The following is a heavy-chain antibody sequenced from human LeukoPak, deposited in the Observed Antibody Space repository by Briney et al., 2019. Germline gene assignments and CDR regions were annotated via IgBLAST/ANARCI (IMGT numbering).Heavy chain of an antibody. J-gene: IGHJ6*03. CDR2: MHSSGRT. CDR3: ARGRSSMVRGYYYYYMDV. D-gene: IGHD3-10*01. V-gene: IGHV4-61*02. CDR1: GASISSGSYY. Sequence: SETLSLTCTVSGASISSGSYYWSWIRQPAVKGLEWIGRMHSSGRTSYSPSLKSRVTISVDTSKNQFSLKLSSVTAADTAVYYCARGRSSMVRGYYYYYMDVWGKGTTVTISS.